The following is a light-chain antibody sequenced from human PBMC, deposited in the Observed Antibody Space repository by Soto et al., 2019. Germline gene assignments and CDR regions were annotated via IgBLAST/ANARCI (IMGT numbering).Light chain of an antibody. CDR1: QSVLYSSNNKNY. Sequence: DIVMTQSPDTLAVSLGERATINCKSSQSVLYSSNNKNYLAWYQQKPGQPPKLLIYWASTRESVLPDRFSGSGSGTDFTLTISSLQAEDVAAYYCQQPYSSPQTFGQGTKVEIK. CDR2: WAS. J-gene: IGKJ1*01. V-gene: IGKV4-1*01. CDR3: QQPYSSPQT.